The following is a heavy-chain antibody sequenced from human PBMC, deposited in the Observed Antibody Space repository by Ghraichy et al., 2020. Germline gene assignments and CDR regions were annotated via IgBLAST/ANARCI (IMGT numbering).Heavy chain of an antibody. CDR1: GYIFIGYY. V-gene: IGHV1-2*06. D-gene: IGHD4-17*01. Sequence: ASVKVSCKASGYIFIGYYVHWVRQTPGQGLEWMGRITPNSGGTDYAQKFQGRVTVTRDTSISTIYMELSRLTSDDTAVYYCSSYLIGDSAYWFDLWGQGTLVTVSS. CDR2: ITPNSGGT. J-gene: IGHJ5*02. CDR3: SSYLIGDSAYWFDL.